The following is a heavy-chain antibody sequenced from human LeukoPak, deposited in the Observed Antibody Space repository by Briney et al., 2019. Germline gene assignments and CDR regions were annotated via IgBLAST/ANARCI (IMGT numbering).Heavy chain of an antibody. D-gene: IGHD3-10*01. Sequence: ASVKLSCKASGYTFNTFDINWVRQATGQGPEWMGWVNPYNDKTVYAPKFQGRVSISSNNSINTAYMEFSGLKSDDTAVYYCARGRRLRGVTSRPIYYSYYMDVWGGGPTVTVSS. J-gene: IGHJ6*03. V-gene: IGHV1-8*03. CDR3: ARGRRLRGVTSRPIYYSYYMDV. CDR1: GYTFNTFD. CDR2: VNPYNDKT.